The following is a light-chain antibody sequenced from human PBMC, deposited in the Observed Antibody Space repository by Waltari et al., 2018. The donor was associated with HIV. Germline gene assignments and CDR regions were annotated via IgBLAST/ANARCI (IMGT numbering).Light chain of an antibody. CDR3: TSHTLTRILL. CDR1: SLDIGIYGF. V-gene: IGLV2-14*01. CDR2: GVN. J-gene: IGLJ3*02. Sequence: QSALTQPDSMSGAPGQAMTIPCTGSSLDIGIYGFLPWYKHLPNTAPQLIIYGVNRRPLGITSRFSASKSGDVASLTISGLQAEDEADYYCTSHTLTRILLFGGGTRLTVL.